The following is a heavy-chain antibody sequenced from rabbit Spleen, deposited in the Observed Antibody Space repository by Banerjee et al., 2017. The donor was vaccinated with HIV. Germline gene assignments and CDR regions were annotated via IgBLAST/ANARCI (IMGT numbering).Heavy chain of an antibody. CDR2: IYIGSSGGT. Sequence: QSLEESGGDLVKPGGTLTLTCKASGFSFSSGYDMCWVRQAPGKGLEWIACIYIGSSGGTYYANWAKGRFTISKTSSTTVTLQMTSLTAADTATYFCARHPNYVGSGGGGYALNLWGPGTLVTVS. CDR1: GFSFSSGYD. CDR3: ARHPNYVGSGGGGYALNL. V-gene: IGHV1S40*01. J-gene: IGHJ4*01. D-gene: IGHD4-2*01.